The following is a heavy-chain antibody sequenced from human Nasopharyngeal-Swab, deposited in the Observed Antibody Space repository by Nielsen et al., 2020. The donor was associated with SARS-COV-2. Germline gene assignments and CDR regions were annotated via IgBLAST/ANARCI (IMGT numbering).Heavy chain of an antibody. CDR2: INTNTGNP. D-gene: IGHD1-26*01. Sequence: ASLQVSCKASGYTFTGYYMHWLRQPPAQGLEWMGWINTNTGNPTYAQGFTGRFVFSLDTSVSTAYLQISSLKAEDTAVYYCAREMTLGRRGYYYGMDVWGQGTTVTVSS. CDR1: GYTFTGYY. J-gene: IGHJ6*02. CDR3: AREMTLGRRGYYYGMDV. V-gene: IGHV7-4-1*02.